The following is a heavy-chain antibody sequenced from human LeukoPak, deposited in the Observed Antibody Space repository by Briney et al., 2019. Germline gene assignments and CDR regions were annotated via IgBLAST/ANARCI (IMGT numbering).Heavy chain of an antibody. V-gene: IGHV3-15*01. Sequence: GGSLRLSCAASGFTFSNAWMSWVRQAPGKGLEWVGRIKSKTDGGTTDYAAPVKGRFTISRDDSKNTLYLQMNSPKTEDTAVYYCTTVTLRLYGMDVWGQGTTVTVSS. CDR1: GFTFSNAW. CDR2: IKSKTDGGTT. J-gene: IGHJ6*02. D-gene: IGHD4-17*01. CDR3: TTVTLRLYGMDV.